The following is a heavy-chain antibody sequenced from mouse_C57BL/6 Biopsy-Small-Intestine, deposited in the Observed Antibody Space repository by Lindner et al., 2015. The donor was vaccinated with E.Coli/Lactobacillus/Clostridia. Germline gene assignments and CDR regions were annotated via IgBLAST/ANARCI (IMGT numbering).Heavy chain of an antibody. Sequence: MHWVRQAPGQGLEWMGIIDPGDRAIYAEKFRGKITLTRDTSSGTVYMELTSVTYDDAALYYCARDSGGELAHYYGQTVSYEGGAFKTWGQGTMVTVSS. CDR3: ARDSGGELAHYYGQTVSYEGGAFKT. V-gene: IGHV1-59*01. CDR2: IDPGDRA. J-gene: IGHJ3*02. D-gene: IGHD1-1*01.